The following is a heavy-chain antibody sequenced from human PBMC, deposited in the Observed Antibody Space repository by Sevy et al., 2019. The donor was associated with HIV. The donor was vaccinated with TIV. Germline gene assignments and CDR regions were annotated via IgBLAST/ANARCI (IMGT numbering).Heavy chain of an antibody. CDR1: GFPFGSYS. Sequence: GGSLRLSCAASGFPFGSYSMHWVRHAAGKGLEWVAVISYDGDNKLYADSVKGRFIISRHNVKKSFFLQMNTLRVDDTAVYYCLRGGGGYWGQATLVTVSS. D-gene: IGHD5-12*01. V-gene: IGHV3-30*04. CDR3: LRGGGGY. J-gene: IGHJ4*02. CDR2: ISYDGDNK.